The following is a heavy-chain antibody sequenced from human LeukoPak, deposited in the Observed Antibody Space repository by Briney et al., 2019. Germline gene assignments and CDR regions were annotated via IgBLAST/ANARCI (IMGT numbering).Heavy chain of an antibody. CDR1: GFTFSSYA. CDR3: AKVPSMGYTFGFARYYFDY. Sequence: GGSLRLSCAASGFTFSSYAVSWVRQAPGKGLEWVSAISGSGGSTYYADSVKGRFTISRDNSKNTLYLQMNSLRAEDTAVYYCAKVPSMGYTFGFARYYFDYWGQGTLVTVSS. D-gene: IGHD3-16*01. CDR2: ISGSGGST. J-gene: IGHJ4*02. V-gene: IGHV3-23*01.